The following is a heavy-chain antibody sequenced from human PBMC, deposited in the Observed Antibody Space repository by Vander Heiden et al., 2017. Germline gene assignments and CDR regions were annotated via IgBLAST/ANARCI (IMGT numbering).Heavy chain of an antibody. Sequence: EVQLVASGGGLVKPGGSLRLSCAASGLPFSSYSMNWVRQAPGKGLEWVSSISSSSSYIYYADSVKGRFTISRDNAKNSLYLQMNRLRAEDTAVYYCARPRSGSYDLLDYWGHGTLVTVSS. CDR1: GLPFSSYS. CDR2: ISSSSSYI. J-gene: IGHJ4*01. D-gene: IGHD1-26*01. CDR3: ARPRSGSYDLLDY. V-gene: IGHV3-21*01.